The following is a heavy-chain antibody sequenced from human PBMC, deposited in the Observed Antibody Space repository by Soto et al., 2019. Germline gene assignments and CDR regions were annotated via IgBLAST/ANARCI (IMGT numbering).Heavy chain of an antibody. V-gene: IGHV3-30*18. J-gene: IGHJ6*02. CDR3: AKATLYCSGGSCYQTYYYYGMDV. CDR2: ISYDGSNK. D-gene: IGHD2-15*01. CDR1: GFTFSSYG. Sequence: QVQLVESGGGVVQPGRSLRLSCAASGFTFSSYGMHWVRQAPGKGLEWVAVISYDGSNKYYADSEKGRFTISRDNSKNTLYLQMNSLRAEDTAVYYCAKATLYCSGGSCYQTYYYYGMDVWGQGTTVTVSS.